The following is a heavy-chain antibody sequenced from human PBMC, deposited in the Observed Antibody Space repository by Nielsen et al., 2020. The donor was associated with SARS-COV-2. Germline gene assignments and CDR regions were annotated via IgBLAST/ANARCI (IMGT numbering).Heavy chain of an antibody. CDR3: ARSAIRYFDWSEFDY. CDR2: ISAYNGNT. CDR1: GYTFTSYG. D-gene: IGHD3-9*01. V-gene: IGHV1-18*01. J-gene: IGHJ4*02. Sequence: ASVKVSCKASGYTFTSYGISWVRQAPGQGLEWMGWISAYNGNTNYAQKLQGRVTMTTDTSTSTAYMELRSLRSDDTAVYYCARSAIRYFDWSEFDYWGQGTLVTVSS.